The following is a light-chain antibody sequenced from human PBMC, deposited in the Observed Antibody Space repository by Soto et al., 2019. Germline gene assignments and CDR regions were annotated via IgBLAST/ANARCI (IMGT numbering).Light chain of an antibody. J-gene: IGKJ4*01. CDR1: QSLLYSNGYNY. V-gene: IGKV2-28*01. CDR3: MQVLQTPLT. Sequence: DIVMTQSPLSLPVTPGEPASISCRSNQSLLYSNGYNYVDWYLQKPGQPPQLLIFLGSSRASGVPDRFNGSGSGTDFTLRITTVEAEDVGVYYCMQVLQTPLTFGGGTKVDIK. CDR2: LGS.